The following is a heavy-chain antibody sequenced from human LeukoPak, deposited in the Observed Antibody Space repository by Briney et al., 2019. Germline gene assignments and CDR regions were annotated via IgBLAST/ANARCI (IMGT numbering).Heavy chain of an antibody. Sequence: SETLSLTCTVSVGSISSYHWSWIRQPPGKGLEWIGYIYYSGSTNYNPSLKSRVTISVDTSKNQFSLKLSSVTAADTAVYYCAKKGGYYYEHAFDIWGQGTMVTVSS. CDR2: IYYSGST. CDR3: AKKGGYYYEHAFDI. CDR1: VGSISSYH. D-gene: IGHD3-22*01. J-gene: IGHJ3*02. V-gene: IGHV4-59*01.